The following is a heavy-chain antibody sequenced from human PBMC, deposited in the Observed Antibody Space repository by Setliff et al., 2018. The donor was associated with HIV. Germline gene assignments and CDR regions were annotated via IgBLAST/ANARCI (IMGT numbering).Heavy chain of an antibody. V-gene: IGHV1-3*01. CDR3: ARGSCSGCYLSDY. Sequence: ASVKVSCKASGYTFSTNAIHWVRQAPGQRLEWMGYINAGDDNTRYTEKFQGRVTITRDTSANTAYMELSSLRSEDTAVYYCARGSCSGCYLSDYWGLGTLVTVSS. CDR1: GYTFSTNA. J-gene: IGHJ4*02. CDR2: INAGDDNT. D-gene: IGHD6-19*01.